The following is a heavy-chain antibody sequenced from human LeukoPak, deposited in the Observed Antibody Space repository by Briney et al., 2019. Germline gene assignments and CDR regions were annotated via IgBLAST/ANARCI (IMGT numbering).Heavy chain of an antibody. D-gene: IGHD3-3*01. CDR1: GFTFSSYA. V-gene: IGHV3-30*04. J-gene: IGHJ6*02. Sequence: GGSLRLSCAASGFTFSSYAMHWVRQAPGKGLEWVAVISYDGSNKYYADSVKGRFTISRDNSKNTLYLQMNSLRAEDTAVYYCARDVRNYYDFWSGYYTPSDYYYYYGMDVWGQGTTVTVSS. CDR2: ISYDGSNK. CDR3: ARDVRNYYDFWSGYYTPSDYYYYYGMDV.